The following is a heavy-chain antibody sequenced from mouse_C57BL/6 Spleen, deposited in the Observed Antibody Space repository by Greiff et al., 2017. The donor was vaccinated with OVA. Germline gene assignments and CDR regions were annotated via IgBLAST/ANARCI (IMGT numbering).Heavy chain of an antibody. D-gene: IGHD2-4*01. J-gene: IGHJ4*01. CDR2: IYPGSGST. V-gene: IGHV1-55*01. Sequence: QVQLKQPGAELVQPGASVKLSCKASGYTFTSYWITWVKQRPGHGLEWIGEIYPGSGSTNYNEKFTSKATLTVDTSSSTAYMQLSSLTSEDSAGYYCARHDYDGMDYWGQGTSVTVSS. CDR3: ARHDYDGMDY. CDR1: GYTFTSYW.